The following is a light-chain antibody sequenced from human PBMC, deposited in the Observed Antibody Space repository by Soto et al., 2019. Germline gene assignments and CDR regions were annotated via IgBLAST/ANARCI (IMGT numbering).Light chain of an antibody. J-gene: IGKJ1*01. V-gene: IGKV3-20*01. CDR2: GAS. Sequence: EIVLTQSPGTLSLSPGERATLSCRASQSVSSSYLAWYQQKPGQAPSLLIYGASSRATGIPERFSGSGYGTDFTLTISRLEPEDFAVYYCQQYGSSLWTFGQGTKVEIK. CDR3: QQYGSSLWT. CDR1: QSVSSSY.